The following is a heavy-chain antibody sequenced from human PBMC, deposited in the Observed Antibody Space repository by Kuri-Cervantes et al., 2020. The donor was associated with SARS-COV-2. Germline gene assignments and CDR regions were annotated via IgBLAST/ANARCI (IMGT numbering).Heavy chain of an antibody. D-gene: IGHD6-19*01. CDR3: ARGNGAVATSGYWYFDL. Sequence: GSLRLCCTVSGGSISSYYWSWIRQPPGKGLEWIGYIYYSGSTNYNPSLKSRVTISVDTSKNQFSLKLSSVTAADTAMYFCARGNGAVATSGYWYFDLWGRGTLVTVSS. V-gene: IGHV4-59*01. J-gene: IGHJ2*01. CDR1: GGSISSYY. CDR2: IYYSGST.